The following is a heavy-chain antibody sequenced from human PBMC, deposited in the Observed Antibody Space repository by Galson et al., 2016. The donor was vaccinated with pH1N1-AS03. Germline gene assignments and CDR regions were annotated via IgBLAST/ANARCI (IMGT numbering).Heavy chain of an antibody. CDR1: GFTFSSHS. CDR3: ARGVDSGGRQLLFDP. Sequence: SLRLSCAGSGFTFSSHSMNWVRQAPGKGLEWVSSISGNSGFINYADSVRGRFTISRDNAKNSLYLQVSSLRAEDTAVYFCARGVDSGGRQLLFDPWGQGTLVTVSS. D-gene: IGHD3-22*01. J-gene: IGHJ5*02. V-gene: IGHV3-21*01. CDR2: ISGNSGFI.